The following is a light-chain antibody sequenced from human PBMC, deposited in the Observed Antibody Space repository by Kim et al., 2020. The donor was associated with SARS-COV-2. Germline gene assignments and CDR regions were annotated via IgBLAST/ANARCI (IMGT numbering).Light chain of an antibody. CDR2: SAP. CDR3: QHYNEWPPWT. V-gene: IGKV3-15*01. Sequence: EIVMTQSPATLSVSPGERVTLSCRASQSVSTNVAWYQQKPGQAPSLLVHSAPTRATGIPARFSGSGSGTEFTLTISSLQSEDFAVYYCQHYNEWPPWTFGQGTKVDIK. J-gene: IGKJ1*01. CDR1: QSVSTN.